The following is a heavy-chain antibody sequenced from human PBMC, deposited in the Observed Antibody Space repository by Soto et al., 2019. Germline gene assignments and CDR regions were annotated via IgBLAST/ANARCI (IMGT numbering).Heavy chain of an antibody. V-gene: IGHV1-18*01. J-gene: IGHJ6*02. CDR1: GYTFTTYG. D-gene: IGHD2-15*01. CDR3: ARGQGEYCSGGSCYANYFSSGMDV. Sequence: QVQLVQSGAEVQKPGASVKVSCKASGYTFTTYGITWVRQAPGQGLEWVGWISAHDGHTSYAQKLQDRVTMTTDTPTSTAYMDLRSLRADDSAVYYCARGQGEYCSGGSCYANYFSSGMDVWGQGTTVTVSS. CDR2: ISAHDGHT.